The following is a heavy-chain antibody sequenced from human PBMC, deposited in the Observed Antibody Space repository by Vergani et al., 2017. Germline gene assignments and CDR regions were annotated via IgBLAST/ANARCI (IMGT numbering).Heavy chain of an antibody. Sequence: EVQLVESGGGLVQPGGSLRLSCAASGFTFSSYEMNWVRQAPGKGLEWVSYISSSGSTIYYADSVKGRFTISRDNAKNSLYLQMNSLRAEDTAVYYCARGGYDFWSGYSVYWYFDLWGRGTLVTVSS. J-gene: IGHJ2*01. D-gene: IGHD3-3*01. CDR2: ISSSGSTI. CDR3: ARGGYDFWSGYSVYWYFDL. CDR1: GFTFSSYE. V-gene: IGHV3-48*03.